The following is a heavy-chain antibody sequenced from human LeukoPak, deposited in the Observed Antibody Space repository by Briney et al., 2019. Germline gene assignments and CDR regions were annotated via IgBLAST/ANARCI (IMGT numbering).Heavy chain of an antibody. V-gene: IGHV4-4*07. J-gene: IGHJ3*02. Sequence: PSETLSLTCTVSGGSISPYYWSWIRQPAEKGLEWIGRVFTSGDTKYNSSLKSRVTMSVDTSKNHFSLKLISVTAADTAVYYCARSRCYNCAFDIWGQGTMVTVSS. CDR2: VFTSGDT. CDR3: ARSRCYNCAFDI. CDR1: GGSISPYY. D-gene: IGHD2-2*02.